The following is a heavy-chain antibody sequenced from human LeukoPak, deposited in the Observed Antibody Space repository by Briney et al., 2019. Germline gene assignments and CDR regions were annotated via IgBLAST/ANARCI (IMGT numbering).Heavy chain of an antibody. Sequence: GGSLRLSCAASGFTFSSYAMSWVRQAPGKGLEWVSAISGSGGSTYYADSVKGRFTISRDNSKNTLYLQMNSLRAEDTAVYYCAKPIMVRGVTYDAFDIWGQGTMVTVSS. J-gene: IGHJ3*02. CDR3: AKPIMVRGVTYDAFDI. V-gene: IGHV3-23*01. D-gene: IGHD3-10*01. CDR1: GFTFSSYA. CDR2: ISGSGGST.